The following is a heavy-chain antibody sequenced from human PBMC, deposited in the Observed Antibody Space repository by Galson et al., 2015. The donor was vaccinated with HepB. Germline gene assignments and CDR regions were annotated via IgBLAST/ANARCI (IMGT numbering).Heavy chain of an antibody. V-gene: IGHV3-11*06. CDR2: ISSTGSDT. Sequence: SLRLSCAASGFTFSDYYMSWIRQAPGKGLEWVSYISSTGSDTNYADSVKGRFTISRDNAKNSLDLQMNSLRVEDTAMYYCARGHYGLDVWGQGTTVTVSS. CDR1: GFTFSDYY. CDR3: ARGHYGLDV. J-gene: IGHJ6*02.